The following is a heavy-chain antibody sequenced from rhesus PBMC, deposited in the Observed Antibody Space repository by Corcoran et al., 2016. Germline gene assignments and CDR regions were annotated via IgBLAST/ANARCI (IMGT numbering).Heavy chain of an antibody. J-gene: IGHJ6*01. CDR1: GGSISSNY. Sequence: QVQLQESGPGLVKLSETLSLTCVVSGGSISSNYWNWIRQPPGKVLEWIGRIYGGRGSTSYNPPPTSRVTISTDTSKNQFSLKVSSVTAADTAMYYCAGAFGLDFWGQGVVVTVSS. CDR2: IYGGRGST. CDR3: AGAFGLDF. V-gene: IGHV4-147*01.